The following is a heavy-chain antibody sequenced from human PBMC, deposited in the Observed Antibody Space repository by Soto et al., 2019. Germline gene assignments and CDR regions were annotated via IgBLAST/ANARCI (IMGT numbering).Heavy chain of an antibody. CDR1: GFTFSSYG. CDR2: IWYDGSNK. V-gene: IGHV3-33*01. J-gene: IGHJ4*02. CDR3: AREGIGVDGYNSLDY. D-gene: IGHD6-13*01. Sequence: QVQLVESGGGVVQPGRSLRLSCAASGFTFSSYGMHWVRQAPGKGLEWVAVIWYDGSNKYYADSVKGRFTISRDNSKNTLYLQMNSLRAEDTAVYYCAREGIGVDGYNSLDYWGQGTLVTVSS.